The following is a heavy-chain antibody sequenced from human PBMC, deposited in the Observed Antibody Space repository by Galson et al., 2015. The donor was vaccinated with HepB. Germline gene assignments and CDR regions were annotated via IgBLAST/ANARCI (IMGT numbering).Heavy chain of an antibody. CDR3: ARAGSEMATMSD. CDR1: GYSISSGYY. CDR2: IYRSGST. V-gene: IGHV4-38-2*01. J-gene: IGHJ4*02. Sequence: LSLTCAVSGYSISSGYYWGWIRQPPGKGLEWVGTIYRSGSTYYNPSLKSRVTLSLDTAKNQFSLKLTSVTAADTAVYYCARAGSEMATMSDWGQGTLVTVSS. D-gene: IGHD5-24*01.